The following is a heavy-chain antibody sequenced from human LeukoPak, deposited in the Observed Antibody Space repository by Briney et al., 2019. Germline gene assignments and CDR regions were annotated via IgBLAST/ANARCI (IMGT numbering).Heavy chain of an antibody. CDR3: ARGGNFDNYFDY. Sequence: GGSLRLSCAASGFTFSRYWMTWVRQAPGKGLEWVANIKFDGSERNYVDSVKGRFTTSRDNAKNSLYLQMNSLRAEDTAVFYCARGGNFDNYFDYWGQGTLVTVSS. J-gene: IGHJ4*02. CDR1: GFTFSRYW. CDR2: IKFDGSER. D-gene: IGHD3-9*01. V-gene: IGHV3-7*01.